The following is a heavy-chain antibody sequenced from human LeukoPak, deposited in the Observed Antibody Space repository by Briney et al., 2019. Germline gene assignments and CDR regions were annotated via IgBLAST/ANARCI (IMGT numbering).Heavy chain of an antibody. D-gene: IGHD2-2*01. Sequence: SETLSLTCTVSGGSISSGDYYWSWIRQPPGKGLEWIGYIYYSGSTYYNPSLKSRVTISADTSKNQFSLKLSSVTAADTAVYYCARVCGGYCSSTSCYDWFDPWGQGTLVTVSS. V-gene: IGHV4-30-4*01. CDR2: IYYSGST. CDR1: GGSISSGDYY. CDR3: ARVCGGYCSSTSCYDWFDP. J-gene: IGHJ5*02.